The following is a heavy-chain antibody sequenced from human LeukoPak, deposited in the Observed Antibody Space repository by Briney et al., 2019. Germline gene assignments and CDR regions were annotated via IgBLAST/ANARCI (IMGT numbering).Heavy chain of an antibody. V-gene: IGHV3-23*01. CDR3: AKEGPDYGDYRSGDYFDF. Sequence: GGSLRPSCAASGFTFRNYAMGWVRQAPGKGLECVSAISDDSSKTSYADSVKGRFTISRDYSKNTLYLQMNSLRAEDTAVYYCAKEGPDYGDYRSGDYFDFWGQGTLVTVSS. J-gene: IGHJ4*02. CDR1: GFTFRNYA. CDR2: ISDDSSKT. D-gene: IGHD4-17*01.